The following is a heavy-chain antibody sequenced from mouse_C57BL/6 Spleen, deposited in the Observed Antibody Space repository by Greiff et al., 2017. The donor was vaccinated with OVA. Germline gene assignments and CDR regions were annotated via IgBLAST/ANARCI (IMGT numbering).Heavy chain of an antibody. V-gene: IGHV1-80*01. D-gene: IGHD1-1*01. CDR3: ARTYYYGSSYVNYLDY. J-gene: IGHJ2*01. CDR1: GYAFRSYW. Sequence: QVQLQQSGAELVKPGASVKISCKASGYAFRSYWMNWVKQRPGKGLEWIGQIYPGDGDTNYNGKFKGKATLTADKSSSTAYMQLSSLTSEDSAVYFCARTYYYGSSYVNYLDYWGQGTTRTVSS. CDR2: IYPGDGDT.